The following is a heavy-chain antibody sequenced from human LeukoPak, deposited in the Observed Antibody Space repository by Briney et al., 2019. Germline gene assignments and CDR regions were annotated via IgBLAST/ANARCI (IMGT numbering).Heavy chain of an antibody. D-gene: IGHD6-19*01. J-gene: IGHJ4*02. CDR1: GFTLSSYS. CDR3: ARLNHPAAVAGPHFDY. CDR2: ISSSSSYI. V-gene: IGHV3-21*01. Sequence: KSGGSLRLSCAASGFTLSSYSMNWVRQAPGKGLEWVSSISSSSSYIYYADSVKGRFTISRDNAKNSLYLQTNSLRAEDTAVYYCARLNHPAAVAGPHFDYWGQGTLVTVSS.